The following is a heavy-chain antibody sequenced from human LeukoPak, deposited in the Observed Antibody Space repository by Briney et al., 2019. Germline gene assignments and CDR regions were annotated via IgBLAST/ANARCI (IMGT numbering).Heavy chain of an antibody. CDR2: IYYSGST. D-gene: IGHD3-10*01. CDR1: GGSISSGGYY. V-gene: IGHV4-31*03. J-gene: IGHJ4*02. CDR3: ARHRSYYFDH. Sequence: SETLSLTCTVSGGSISSGGYYWSWIRQHPGKGLEWIGYIYYSGSTYYNPSLKSRVTISVDTSKNQFSLKLSSVTAADTAVFYCARHRSYYFDHWGQGMLVTVSS.